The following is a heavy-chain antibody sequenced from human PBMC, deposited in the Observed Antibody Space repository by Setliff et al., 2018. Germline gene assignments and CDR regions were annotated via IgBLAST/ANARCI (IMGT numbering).Heavy chain of an antibody. CDR1: GFTFGDYA. Sequence: PGGSLRLSCAASGFTFGDYAMNWVRQAPGKGLEWVSYISSSGDSTYYADSVKGRFTISRDNAKNSLYLQMNSLRAEDTAVYYCARGGLTTYYNFWSDYYTEGFDYWGQGSLVTVSS. V-gene: IGHV3-48*03. J-gene: IGHJ4*02. D-gene: IGHD3-3*01. CDR3: ARGGLTTYYNFWSDYYTEGFDY. CDR2: ISSSGDST.